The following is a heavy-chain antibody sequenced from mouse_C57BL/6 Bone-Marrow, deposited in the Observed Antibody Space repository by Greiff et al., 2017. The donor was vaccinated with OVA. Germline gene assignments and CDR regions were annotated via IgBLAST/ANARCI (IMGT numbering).Heavy chain of an antibody. CDR1: GYTFTDYY. J-gene: IGHJ2*01. CDR2: IYPGSGNT. CDR3: ARSYYGSSYDY. Sequence: VQRVESGAELVRPGASVKLSCKASGYTFTDYYINWVKQRPGQGLEWIARIYPGSGNTYYNEKFKGKATLTAEKSSITAYMQLSSLTSEDSAVYFCARSYYGSSYDYWGQGTTLTVSS. V-gene: IGHV1-76*01. D-gene: IGHD1-1*01.